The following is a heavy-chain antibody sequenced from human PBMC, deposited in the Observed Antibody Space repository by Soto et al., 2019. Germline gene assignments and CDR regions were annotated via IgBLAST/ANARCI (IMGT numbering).Heavy chain of an antibody. CDR1: GYTFTIYC. CDR2: ISAYNGNT. Sequence: ASVKGSCKASGYTFTIYCISWVRQAPGQGLEWMGWISAYNGNTNYAQKLQGRVTMTTDTSTSTAYMELRSLRSDDTAVYYCARCRNMYDFWNGYFLYYYYMDVWGKGTTVTVSS. J-gene: IGHJ6*03. V-gene: IGHV1-18*01. D-gene: IGHD3-3*01. CDR3: ARCRNMYDFWNGYFLYYYYMDV.